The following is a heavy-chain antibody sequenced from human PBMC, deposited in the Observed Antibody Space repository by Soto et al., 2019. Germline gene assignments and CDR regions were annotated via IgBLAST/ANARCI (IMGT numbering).Heavy chain of an antibody. CDR1: GGPFSGYY. D-gene: IGHD3-10*01. J-gene: IGHJ6*01. V-gene: IGHV4-34*01. CDR2: INRSGST. Sequence: PSETLSLTCGVYGGPFSGYYWTWIRQSPGKGLEWIGEINRSGSTNYNPSLKSRVSLSVDTSKNQFSLKLSSVTAADTAVYXXAREGTXXGXGXNYNGHPXXXXXXGMDVXXXGTTVXVSX. CDR3: AREGTXXGXGXNYNGHPXXXXXXGMDV.